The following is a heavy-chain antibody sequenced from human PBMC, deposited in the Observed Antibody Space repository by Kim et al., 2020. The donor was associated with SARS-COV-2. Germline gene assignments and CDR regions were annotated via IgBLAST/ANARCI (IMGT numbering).Heavy chain of an antibody. Sequence: SETLSLTCTVSGGSISSGDYYWSWIRQPPGKGLEWIGYIYYSGSTYYNPSLKSRVTISVDTSKNQFSLKLSSVTSADTAVYYCARARSSGSYGWFDPWGQGTLVTVSS. CDR3: ARARSSGSYGWFDP. V-gene: IGHV4-30-4*01. CDR2: IYYSGST. J-gene: IGHJ5*02. D-gene: IGHD1-26*01. CDR1: GGSISSGDYY.